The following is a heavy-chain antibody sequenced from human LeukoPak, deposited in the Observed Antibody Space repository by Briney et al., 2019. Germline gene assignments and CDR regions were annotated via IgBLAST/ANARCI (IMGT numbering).Heavy chain of an antibody. Sequence: SQTLSLTCTVSGGSISSGAYYWTWIRHHPGMGLEWIGHIYYSGSTYYNPSLKSRVTMSVDTSKDQFSLKLSSVNAADTAMYYCARHRSPLESFHHWGQGTLVTVSS. CDR3: ARHRSPLESFHH. V-gene: IGHV4-30-4*08. CDR2: IYYSGST. CDR1: GGSISSGAYY. D-gene: IGHD3-3*01. J-gene: IGHJ1*01.